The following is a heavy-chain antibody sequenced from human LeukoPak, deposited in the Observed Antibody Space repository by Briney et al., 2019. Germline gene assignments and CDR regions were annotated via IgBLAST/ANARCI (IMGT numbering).Heavy chain of an antibody. CDR2: IIPIFGIA. V-gene: IGHV1-69*13. D-gene: IGHD3-22*01. J-gene: IGHJ5*02. CDR3: ARDGPYYYDSSEILNSCYP. Sequence: SVKVSCKASGDTFSSYDISWVRQAPGQGLEWMGGIIPIFGIANYAQKFQGRVTITAEESTTTAYMELSSLSSEDTAVYYCARDGPYYYDSSEILNSCYPWGQETLVTVSS. CDR1: GDTFSSYD.